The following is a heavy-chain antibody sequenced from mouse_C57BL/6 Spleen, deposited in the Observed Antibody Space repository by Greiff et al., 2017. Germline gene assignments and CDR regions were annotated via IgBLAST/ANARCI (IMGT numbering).Heavy chain of an antibody. Sequence: QVQLKQPGAELVKPGASVNVSCKASGYTFTSYWMHWVKQRPGQGLEWIGRIHPSDSDTNYNQKFKGKATLTVDKSSSTAYMQLSSLTSEDSAVYCCALGGSSYAMDYWGQGTSVTVSS. J-gene: IGHJ4*01. CDR3: ALGGSSYAMDY. D-gene: IGHD1-1*01. CDR1: GYTFTSYW. V-gene: IGHV1-74*01. CDR2: IHPSDSDT.